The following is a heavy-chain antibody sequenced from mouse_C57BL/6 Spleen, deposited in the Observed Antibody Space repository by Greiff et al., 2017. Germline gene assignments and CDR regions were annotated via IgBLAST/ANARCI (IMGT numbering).Heavy chain of an antibody. CDR3: ARGGAYYAMDD. V-gene: IGHV1-54*01. CDR2: INPGSGGT. Sequence: QVQLQQSGAELVRPGTSVKVSCKASGYAFTNYLIEWVKQRPGQGLEWIGVINPGSGGTNYNEKFKGKATLTADKSSSTAYMQLSSLTSEDSAVYFCARGGAYYAMDDWGQGTSVTVSS. CDR1: GYAFTNYL. J-gene: IGHJ4*01.